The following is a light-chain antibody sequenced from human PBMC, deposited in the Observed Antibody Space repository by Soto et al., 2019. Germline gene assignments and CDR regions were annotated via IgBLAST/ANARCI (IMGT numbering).Light chain of an antibody. V-gene: IGLV2-8*01. CDR3: NSYAGSNNGV. CDR1: SSDVGGYNY. CDR2: EVS. Sequence: QSALTQPPSASGSPGQSVTISCTGTSSDVGGYNYVSWYQQHPGKAPKLMIYEVSKRPSGVPDRFSGSKSGNTASLAVSGLQAVDEADYYWNSYAGSNNGVFGAGTKLTVL. J-gene: IGLJ3*02.